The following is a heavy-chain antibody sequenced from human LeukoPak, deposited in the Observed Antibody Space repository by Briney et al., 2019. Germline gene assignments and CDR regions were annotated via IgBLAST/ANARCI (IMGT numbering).Heavy chain of an antibody. D-gene: IGHD2-15*01. V-gene: IGHV4-30-4*08. CDR1: GGSISSGDYY. J-gene: IGHJ4*02. CDR2: IYYSGST. Sequence: PSETLSLTXTVSGGSISSGDYYWSRIRQPPGKGLEWIGYIYYSGSTYYNPSLKSRVTMSVDTSKSQFSLKLSSVTAADTAVYYCARDGGCTGGSCYEDYFDYWGQGTLVTVSS. CDR3: ARDGGCTGGSCYEDYFDY.